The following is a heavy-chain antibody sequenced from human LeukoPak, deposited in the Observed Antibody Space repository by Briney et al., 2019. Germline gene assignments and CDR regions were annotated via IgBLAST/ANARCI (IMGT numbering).Heavy chain of an antibody. CDR1: GYTFTSYA. D-gene: IGHD6-13*01. CDR2: INAGNGNT. V-gene: IGHV1-3*01. CDR3: ARALIAAADPYYYGMDV. Sequence: ASVKVSCKASGYTFTSYAMHWVRQAPGQRLEWMGWINAGNGNTKYSQKFQGRVTITRDTSASTAYMELSSLRSEDTAVYYCARALIAAADPYYYGMDVWGQGTTVTVSS. J-gene: IGHJ6*02.